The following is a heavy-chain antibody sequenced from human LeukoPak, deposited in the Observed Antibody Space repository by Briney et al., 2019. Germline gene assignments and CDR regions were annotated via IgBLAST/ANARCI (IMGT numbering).Heavy chain of an antibody. Sequence: PSETLSLTCAVYGGSFSDYYWNWMRQPPGKGLEWIGEINHSGSTNYNPSLKSRVTISVDTSKNQFSLKLSSATAADTAVYYCARGIREGGSYLGRGVVYWGQGTLVTVSS. D-gene: IGHD1-26*01. CDR1: GGSFSDYY. CDR2: INHSGST. V-gene: IGHV4-34*01. CDR3: ARGIREGGSYLGRGVVY. J-gene: IGHJ4*02.